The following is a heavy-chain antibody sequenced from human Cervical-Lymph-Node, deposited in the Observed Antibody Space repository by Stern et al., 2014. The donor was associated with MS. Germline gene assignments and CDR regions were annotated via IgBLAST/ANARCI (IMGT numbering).Heavy chain of an antibody. CDR1: GFTFSSFG. Sequence: VQLVESGGGLVQPGKSLTLSCAASGFTFSSFGMHWVRQAPGKGLEWVGVISYEGNKKYYADSLKGRFNISRDNSKHAVYLHLNSLRTEDTAVYYCAILMAYSTTSFDYWGRGTLVIVSS. CDR2: ISYEGNKK. V-gene: IGHV3-30*03. J-gene: IGHJ4*02. CDR3: AILMAYSTTSFDY. D-gene: IGHD5-18*01.